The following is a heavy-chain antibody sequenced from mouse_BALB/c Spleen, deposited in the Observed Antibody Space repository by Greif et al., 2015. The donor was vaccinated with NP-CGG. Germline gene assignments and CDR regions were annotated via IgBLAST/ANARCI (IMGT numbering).Heavy chain of an antibody. D-gene: IGHD2-10*02. CDR3: ARRYGNLHFDY. V-gene: IGHV1-7*01. CDR2: INPSTGYT. J-gene: IGHJ2*01. Sequence: QVHVKQSGAELAKPGASVKMSCKASGYTFTSYWMHWVKQRPGQGLEWIGYINPSTGYTEYNQKFKDKTTLTADKSSSTAYMQLSSLTSEDSAVYYCARRYGNLHFDYWGQDTTLTVSS. CDR1: GYTFTSYW.